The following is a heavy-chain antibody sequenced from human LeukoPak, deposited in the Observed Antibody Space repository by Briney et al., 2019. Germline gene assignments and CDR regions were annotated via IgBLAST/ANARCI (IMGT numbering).Heavy chain of an antibody. CDR3: ARRGNYDILTGYYNPYYFDY. V-gene: IGHV3-74*01. CDR2: MDSDGSSI. Sequence: GGSLRLSCAASGFTFSSYAMSWVRQAPGKGLVWVSRMDSDGSSINYADSVKGRFTISRDNAKNSLYLQMNSLRAEDTAVYYCARRGNYDILTGYYNPYYFDYWGQGTLVTVSS. D-gene: IGHD3-9*01. CDR1: GFTFSSYA. J-gene: IGHJ4*02.